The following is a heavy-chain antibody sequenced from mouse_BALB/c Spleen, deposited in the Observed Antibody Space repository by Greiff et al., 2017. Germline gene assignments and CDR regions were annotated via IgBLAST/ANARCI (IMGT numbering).Heavy chain of an antibody. CDR2: ISSGSSTI. CDR3: ARGGTFTKAGYYAMDY. J-gene: IGHJ4*01. CDR1: GFTFSSFG. Sequence: DVKLVESGGGLVQPGGSRKLSCAASGFTFSSFGMHWVRQAPEKGLEWVAYISSGSSTIYYADTVKGRFTISRDNPKNTLFLQMTSLRSEDTAMYYCARGGTFTKAGYYAMDYWGQGTSVTVSS. D-gene: IGHD1-2*01. V-gene: IGHV5-17*02.